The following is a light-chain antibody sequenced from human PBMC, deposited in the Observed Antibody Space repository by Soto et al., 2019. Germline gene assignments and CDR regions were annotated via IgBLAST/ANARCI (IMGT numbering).Light chain of an antibody. CDR1: QSVSSSY. V-gene: IGKV3-15*01. CDR2: GAS. J-gene: IGKJ5*01. Sequence: EIVLTQSPVTLSLSPWERATLSCRASQSVSSSYLAWYQQKPGQAPRLLIYGASSRATGIPARFSGSGSGTEFTLTISSLQSEDFAVYYCQQYNNWPFITFGQGARLEIK. CDR3: QQYNNWPFIT.